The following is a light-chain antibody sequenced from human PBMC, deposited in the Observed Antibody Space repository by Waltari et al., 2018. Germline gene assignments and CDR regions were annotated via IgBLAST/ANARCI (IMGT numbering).Light chain of an antibody. CDR3: QVWDRTNKYVA. CDR2: DDS. J-gene: IGLJ2*01. CDR1: NIGGET. V-gene: IGLV3-21*02. Sequence: SYVLTQPPSVSVAPGQTARITCGGNNIGGETVHWYQQKPGKAPILVVYDDSHRPSGAPERFSGSKSGNTATLTISRVEAGDEAAYHCQVWDRTNKYVAFGGGTKMTVL.